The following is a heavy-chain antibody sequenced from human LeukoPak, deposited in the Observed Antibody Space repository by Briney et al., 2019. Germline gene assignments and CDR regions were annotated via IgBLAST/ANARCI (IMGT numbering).Heavy chain of an antibody. CDR3: AGAYSGTYEDY. CDR1: GFTFSSYS. V-gene: IGHV3-21*01. CDR2: ISSSSSYI. J-gene: IGHJ4*02. D-gene: IGHD1-26*01. Sequence: KPGGSLRLSCAASGFTFSSYSMNWVRQAPGKGLEWVSSISSSSSYIDYADSVKGRFTISRDNAKKSLYLQMNTLRAEDTAVYYCAGAYSGTYEDYWGQGTLVTVSS.